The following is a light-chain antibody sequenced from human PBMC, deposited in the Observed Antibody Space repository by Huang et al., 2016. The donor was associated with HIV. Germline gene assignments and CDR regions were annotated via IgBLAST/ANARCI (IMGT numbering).Light chain of an antibody. V-gene: IGKV3-11*01. J-gene: IGKJ2*01. Sequence: EFVLPQPPPTLPCSPGKRATPSCRASKGVRSYLAWYQQKPGQAPRLLIYDASNRATGIPARFSGSGSGTDFTLTISSLEPEDFAVYYCQQRSNWLYTFGQGTKLEIK. CDR1: KGVRSY. CDR3: QQRSNWLYT. CDR2: DAS.